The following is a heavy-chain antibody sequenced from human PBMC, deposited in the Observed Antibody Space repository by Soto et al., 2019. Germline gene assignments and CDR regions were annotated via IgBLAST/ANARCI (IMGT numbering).Heavy chain of an antibody. CDR1: GYTFKNYD. V-gene: IGHV1-8*01. J-gene: IGHJ5*02. Sequence: QVQLVQSGAEVKRPGASVMVSCRATGYTFKNYDINWVRQATGQGLEWMGRMNPNSGNTGYAQKFQGRVTMTGNTSISTAHLELSSLRSEDTAVYYCARAPVYGGNGWLDPWGQGTLVTVSS. CDR3: ARAPVYGGNGWLDP. CDR2: MNPNSGNT. D-gene: IGHD2-15*01.